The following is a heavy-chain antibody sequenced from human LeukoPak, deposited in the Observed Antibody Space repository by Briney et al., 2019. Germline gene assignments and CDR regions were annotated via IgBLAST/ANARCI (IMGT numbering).Heavy chain of an antibody. CDR1: GFTFSTYG. V-gene: IGHV3-30*02. CDR2: IRYDGSND. D-gene: IGHD3-3*01. CDR3: AKDLFTEWLPMDV. J-gene: IGHJ6*03. Sequence: GGSLRLSCAASGFTFSTYGRNGVGQAQGKGLEGVAFIRYDGSNDYYADSVRGRFSISRDNSKNTLYLQMSSLTPEDTAVYYCAKDLFTEWLPMDVWGKGTTVTVSS.